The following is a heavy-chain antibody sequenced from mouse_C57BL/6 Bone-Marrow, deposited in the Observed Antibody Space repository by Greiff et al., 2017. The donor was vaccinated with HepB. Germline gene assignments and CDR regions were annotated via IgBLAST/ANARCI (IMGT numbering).Heavy chain of an antibody. D-gene: IGHD1-1*01. CDR2: IDPNSGGT. V-gene: IGHV1-72*01. CDR3: ARDYYGSSYVENYAMDY. CDR1: GYTFTSYW. J-gene: IGHJ4*01. Sequence: QVQLQQSGAELVKPGASVKLSCKASGYTFTSYWMHWVKQRPGRGLEWIGRIDPNSGGTKYNEKFKSKATLTVDKPSSTAYMQLSSLTSEDSAVYYCARDYYGSSYVENYAMDYWGQGTSVTVSS.